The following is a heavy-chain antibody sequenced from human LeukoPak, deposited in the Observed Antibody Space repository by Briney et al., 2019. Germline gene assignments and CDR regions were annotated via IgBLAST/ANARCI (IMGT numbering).Heavy chain of an antibody. CDR1: GYTFTSYD. CDR3: ARGRHSYGYWEYYFDY. V-gene: IGHV1-8*01. D-gene: IGHD5-18*01. J-gene: IGHJ4*02. Sequence: ASVKVSCKASGYTFTSYDINWVRQATGQGLEWMGWMNPNSGNTGYAQKFQGRVTMTRNTSISTAYMELSSLGSEDTAVYYCARGRHSYGYWEYYFDYWGQGTLVTVSS. CDR2: MNPNSGNT.